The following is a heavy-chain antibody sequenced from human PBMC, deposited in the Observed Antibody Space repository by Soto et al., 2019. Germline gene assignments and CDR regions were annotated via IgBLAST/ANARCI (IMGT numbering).Heavy chain of an antibody. D-gene: IGHD6-13*01. Sequence: TSETLSPTRTFSCGSINRGGYYLSWIRPHAGQGLEWIGYIYYRGSTYYNPSLKSRVTISVDTSKNQFSLKLSSVTAADTAVYYCAREGRVQRNWFDPWGQGTLVTVSS. CDR1: CGSINRGGYY. CDR3: AREGRVQRNWFDP. CDR2: IYYRGST. V-gene: IGHV4-31*02. J-gene: IGHJ5*02.